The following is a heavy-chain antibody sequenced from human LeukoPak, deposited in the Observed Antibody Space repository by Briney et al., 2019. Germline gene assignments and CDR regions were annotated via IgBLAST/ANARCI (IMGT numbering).Heavy chain of an antibody. D-gene: IGHD3-22*01. J-gene: IGHJ4*02. Sequence: PGGSLRLSCAVSGFNLDDYGMTWVRQAPGGGLGWVSGVNWSGSSTNYADSVKGRFTISRDSATNSLYLQMNSLRAEDTALYYCARAHNYDGRDYYYAFSDYWGQGTLVTVSS. CDR1: GFNLDDYG. CDR2: VNWSGSST. CDR3: ARAHNYDGRDYYYAFSDY. V-gene: IGHV3-20*04.